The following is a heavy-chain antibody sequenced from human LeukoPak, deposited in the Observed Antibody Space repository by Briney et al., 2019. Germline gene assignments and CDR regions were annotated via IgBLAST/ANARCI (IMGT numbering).Heavy chain of an antibody. V-gene: IGHV5-51*01. CDR3: ARGDHTSGYDPHYFDY. J-gene: IGHJ4*02. D-gene: IGHD5-12*01. CDR2: IYPGDSDT. CDR1: GYSFTSYW. Sequence: GESLKISCKGSGYSFTSYWIGWVRQMPGKGLEWMGIIYPGDSDTTYSPSFQGQVTISADKSISTAYLQWSSLKASDTAMYYCARGDHTSGYDPHYFDYWGQGTLVTVSS.